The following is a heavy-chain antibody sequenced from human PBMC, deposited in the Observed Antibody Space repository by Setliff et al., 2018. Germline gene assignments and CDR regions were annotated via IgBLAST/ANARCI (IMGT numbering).Heavy chain of an antibody. CDR1: GYTFTESI. CDR3: LRLVRYCSRTSCQRTSGDEV. D-gene: IGHD2-8*01. V-gene: IGHV1-18*01. Sequence: ASVNVSCKASGYTFTESIVSWVRQAPGQGLEWLGWIGVYSGNTYTAQRFQGRVTMTTDTSTNMAYLELRGLRSDDTAVYYCLRLVRYCSRTSCQRTSGDEVWGQGTLVTVSS. J-gene: IGHJ4*02. CDR2: IGVYSGNT.